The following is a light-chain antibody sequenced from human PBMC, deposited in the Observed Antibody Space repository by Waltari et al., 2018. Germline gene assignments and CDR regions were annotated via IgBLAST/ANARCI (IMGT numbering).Light chain of an antibody. J-gene: IGKJ1*01. CDR3: QNHERLPAT. V-gene: IGKV3-20*01. CDR1: QNIGRY. Sequence: ELVLTQSPGTLSLSPGERATLSCRASQNIGRYLVWYQQKPGQPPRLLIDAASTRATGIPYRFIGSGSGTDFSLTIARLEPEDFAVYFCQNHERLPATFGQGTKVEI. CDR2: AAS.